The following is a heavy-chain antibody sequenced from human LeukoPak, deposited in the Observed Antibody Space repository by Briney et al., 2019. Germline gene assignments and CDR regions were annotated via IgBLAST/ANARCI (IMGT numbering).Heavy chain of an antibody. Sequence: SSETLSLTCTVSGGSISSYYWSWIRQPPGKGLEWIGYIYYSGGTNYNPSLKSRVTISVDTSKNQFSLKLSSVTAADTAVYYCARELDFWSGYSYFDYWGQGTLVTVSS. CDR2: IYYSGGT. V-gene: IGHV4-59*01. J-gene: IGHJ4*02. CDR1: GGSISSYY. CDR3: ARELDFWSGYSYFDY. D-gene: IGHD3-3*01.